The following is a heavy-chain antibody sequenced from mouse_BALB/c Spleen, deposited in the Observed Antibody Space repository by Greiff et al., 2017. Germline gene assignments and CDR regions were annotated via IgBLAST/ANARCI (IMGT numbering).Heavy chain of an antibody. Sequence: EVNVVESGGGLVQPKGSLKLSCAASGFTFNTYAMNWVRQAPGKGLEWVARIRSKSNNYATYYADSVKDRFTISRDDSQSMLYLQMNNLKTEDTAMYYCVRLGRYWYFDVWGAGTTVTVSS. CDR1: GFTFNTYA. CDR3: VRLGRYWYFDV. D-gene: IGHD3-3*01. CDR2: IRSKSNNYAT. J-gene: IGHJ1*01. V-gene: IGHV10-1*02.